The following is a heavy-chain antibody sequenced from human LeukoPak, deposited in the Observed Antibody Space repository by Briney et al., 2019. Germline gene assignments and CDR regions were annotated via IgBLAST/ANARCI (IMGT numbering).Heavy chain of an antibody. V-gene: IGHV3-74*01. CDR3: TRDLVLGSGSYGH. Sequence: GGSLRLSCAASGFILSENWMHWVRHAPGQGVVWVSRIDEFGRATFYADSVKGRFTISRDDATNTVYLQMNSLRADDTAIYFCTRDLVLGSGSYGHWGQGTLVTVSA. CDR1: GFILSENW. D-gene: IGHD3-10*01. CDR2: IDEFGRAT. J-gene: IGHJ1*01.